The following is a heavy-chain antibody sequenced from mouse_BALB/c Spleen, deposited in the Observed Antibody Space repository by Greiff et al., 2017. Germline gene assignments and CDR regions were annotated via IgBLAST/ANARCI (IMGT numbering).Heavy chain of an antibody. V-gene: IGHV5-6*02. D-gene: IGHD2-4*01. J-gene: IGHJ3*01. CDR3: ARQEGSNYYDYGGFAY. Sequence: DVKLVESGGDLVKPGGSLKLSCAASGFTFSSYGMSWVRQTPDKRLEWVATISSGGSYTYYPDSVKGRFTISRDNAKNTLYLQMSSLKSEDTAMYYCARQEGSNYYDYGGFAYWGQGTLVTVSA. CDR1: GFTFSSYG. CDR2: ISSGGSYT.